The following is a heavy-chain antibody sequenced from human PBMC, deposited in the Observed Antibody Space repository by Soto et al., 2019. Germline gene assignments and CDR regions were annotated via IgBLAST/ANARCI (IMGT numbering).Heavy chain of an antibody. V-gene: IGHV3-23*01. CDR2: IRDGGEST. D-gene: IGHD2-15*01. J-gene: IGHJ3*02. CDR1: GFIFGNYM. Sequence: EVQLLESGGGLVQPGESLRLSCAVSGFIFGNYMMTWVRQAPGKGLEWVSTIRDGGESTYYADSVKGRFTISRDNSKYTLYLEMDSLGLEDTAVSYCARHVLCRGSSCRYDVFDIRGQGTMFTVSS. CDR3: ARHVLCRGSSCRYDVFDI.